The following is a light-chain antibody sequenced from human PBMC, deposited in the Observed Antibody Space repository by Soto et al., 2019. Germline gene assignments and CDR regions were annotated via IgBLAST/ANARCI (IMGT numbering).Light chain of an antibody. CDR2: GAS. Sequence: EIVLTQSPGTLSLSPGERATLSCKSSQSVSSSYLAWYQQKPGQAPRLLISGASGRATGIPVRFSTSGSETDVPLTISRLEPEGFAGYYCQHYGTSWWTFGQGTKV. J-gene: IGKJ1*01. V-gene: IGKV3-20*01. CDR1: QSVSSSY. CDR3: QHYGTSWWT.